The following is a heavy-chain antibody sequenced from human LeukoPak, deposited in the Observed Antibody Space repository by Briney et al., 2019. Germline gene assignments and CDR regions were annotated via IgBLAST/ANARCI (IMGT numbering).Heavy chain of an antibody. J-gene: IGHJ4*02. V-gene: IGHV4-59*08. CDR2: IYYSGST. CDR3: ARHYPGRIHADY. Sequence: PSETLSLTCTVSGGSISSYYWSWIRQPPGKGLEWIGYIYYSGSTNYNPSLKSRVTISVDTSKNQFSLKLSSVTAADTAVYYCARHYPGRIHADYWGQGTLVTVSS. CDR1: GGSISSYY.